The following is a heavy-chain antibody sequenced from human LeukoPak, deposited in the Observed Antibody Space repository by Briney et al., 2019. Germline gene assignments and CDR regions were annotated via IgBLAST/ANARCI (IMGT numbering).Heavy chain of an antibody. J-gene: IGHJ4*02. V-gene: IGHV1-2*02. CDR1: GYTFTGSW. D-gene: IGHD6-13*01. CDR3: VRTTYGSTWSSDY. Sequence: ASVKVSCKASGYTFTGSWLHWVRQAPGQGLEWMGWINPNSGGTNYAQKFQGRVTMTRATSTNTAYMELSSLRSDDTAVYYCVRTTYGSTWSSDYWGQGTLVTVSS. CDR2: INPNSGGT.